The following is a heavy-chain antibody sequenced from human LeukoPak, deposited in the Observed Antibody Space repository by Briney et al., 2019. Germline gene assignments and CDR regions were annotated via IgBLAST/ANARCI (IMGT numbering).Heavy chain of an antibody. D-gene: IGHD1-26*01. Sequence: SETLSLTCAVYGGSFSGYYWSWIRQPQGKGLEWIGEINHSGSTNYNPSLKSRVTISVDTSKNQFSLKLSSVTAADTAVYYCARVSVEGDFDYWGQGTLVTVSS. CDR1: GGSFSGYY. V-gene: IGHV4-34*01. J-gene: IGHJ4*02. CDR3: ARVSVEGDFDY. CDR2: INHSGST.